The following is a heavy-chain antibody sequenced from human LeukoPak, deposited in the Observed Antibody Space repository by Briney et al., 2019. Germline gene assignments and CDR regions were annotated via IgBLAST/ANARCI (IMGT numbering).Heavy chain of an antibody. V-gene: IGHV3-30*03. CDR1: GFTFSSYG. D-gene: IGHD3-22*01. CDR3: ATPTYYYDSSGYFYVPFGY. Sequence: GGSLRLSCAASGFTFSSYGMHWVRQAPGKGLEWVAVIPYDGGNKYYADSVKGRFTISRDNSKNTLYLQMNSLRAEDTAVYYCATPTYYYDSSGYFYVPFGYWGQGTLVTVSS. J-gene: IGHJ4*02. CDR2: IPYDGGNK.